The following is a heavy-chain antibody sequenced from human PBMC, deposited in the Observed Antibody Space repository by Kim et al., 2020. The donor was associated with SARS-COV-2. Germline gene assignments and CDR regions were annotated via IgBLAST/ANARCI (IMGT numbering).Heavy chain of an antibody. V-gene: IGHV4-34*01. CDR3: ARGSEVNNWNYVRRAGGIYY. CDR2: INHSGST. Sequence: SETLSLTCAVYGGSFSGYYWSWIRQPPGKGLEWIGEINHSGSTNYNPSLKSRVTISVDTSKNQFSLKLSSVTAADTAVYYCARGSEVNNWNYVRRAGGIYYWGQGTLVTVSS. D-gene: IGHD1-7*01. J-gene: IGHJ4*02. CDR1: GGSFSGYY.